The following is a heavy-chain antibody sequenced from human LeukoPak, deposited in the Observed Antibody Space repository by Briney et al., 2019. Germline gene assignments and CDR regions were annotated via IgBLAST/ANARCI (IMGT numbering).Heavy chain of an antibody. CDR1: GGSISSSSYY. CDR3: ARDGPSPTMIDDY. D-gene: IGHD3-22*01. CDR2: IYYSGST. J-gene: IGHJ4*02. V-gene: IGHV4-39*07. Sequence: SETLSLTCTVSGGSISSSSYYWGWIRQPPGKGLEWIGSIYYSGSTYYNPSLKSRVTISVDTSKNQFSLKLSSVTAADTAVYYCARDGPSPTMIDDYGGRGPLVPVSS.